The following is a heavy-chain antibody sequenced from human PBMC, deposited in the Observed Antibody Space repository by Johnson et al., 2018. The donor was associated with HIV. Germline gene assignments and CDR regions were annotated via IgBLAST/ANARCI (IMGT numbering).Heavy chain of an antibody. J-gene: IGHJ3*02. CDR2: ISGSGGST. CDR3: ARVVSDYNFWSGGRAFDI. D-gene: IGHD3-3*01. CDR1: GFTFSSYA. Sequence: VLLLESGGGLVQPGGSLRLSCAASGFTFSSYAMSWVRQAPGKGLEWVSAISGSGGSTYYADSVKGRFTISRDNSKNTLYLQMNSLRAEDTAVYYCARVVSDYNFWSGGRAFDIWGQGTMVTVSS. V-gene: IGHV3-23*01.